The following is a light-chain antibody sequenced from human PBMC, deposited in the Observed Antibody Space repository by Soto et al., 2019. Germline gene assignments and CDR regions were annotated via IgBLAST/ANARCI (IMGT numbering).Light chain of an antibody. Sequence: EIVMTQFPATLSVSPGERATLSCRASQSVSSNLVWYQQKPGQAPRLLIYGASTRATDIPARFSGSGSGTEFTLTISSLQSADFAVYYCQQYDKWPPWTFGQGTKVEVK. V-gene: IGKV3-15*01. CDR3: QQYDKWPPWT. J-gene: IGKJ1*01. CDR1: QSVSSN. CDR2: GAS.